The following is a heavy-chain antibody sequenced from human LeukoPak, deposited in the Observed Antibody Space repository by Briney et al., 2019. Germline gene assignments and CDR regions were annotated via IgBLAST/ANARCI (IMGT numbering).Heavy chain of an antibody. J-gene: IGHJ3*02. Sequence: SETLSLTCAVYGGSFSGYYWSWIRQPPGKGLEWIGEINHSGSTNYNPSLTSRVTISVDTSKKQFSLKLSSVTAADTAVYYCARSILYYYDRSARGAFDIWGPGTMVTVS. CDR2: INHSGST. D-gene: IGHD3-22*01. CDR1: GGSFSGYY. CDR3: ARSILYYYDRSARGAFDI. V-gene: IGHV4-34*01.